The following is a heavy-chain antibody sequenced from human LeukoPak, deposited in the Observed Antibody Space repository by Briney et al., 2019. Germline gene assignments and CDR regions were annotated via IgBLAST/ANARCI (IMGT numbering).Heavy chain of an antibody. CDR2: FDPEDGET. D-gene: IGHD3-3*01. J-gene: IGHJ4*02. CDR3: ATDLNSLRYDFWSGYSHRAGY. CDR1: GYTLTELS. V-gene: IGHV1-24*01. Sequence: ASVKVSCKVSGYTLTELSMHWVRQAPGKGLEWMGGFDPEDGETIYAQKFQGRVTMTEDTSTDTAYMELSSLRSEDTAVYYCATDLNSLRYDFWSGYSHRAGYWGQGTLVTVSS.